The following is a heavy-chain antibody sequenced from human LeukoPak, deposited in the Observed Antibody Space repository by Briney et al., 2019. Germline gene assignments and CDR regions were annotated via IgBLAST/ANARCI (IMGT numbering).Heavy chain of an antibody. J-gene: IGHJ5*02. CDR3: LRGLRDYYDSSGYPFWFDP. V-gene: IGHV5-51*01. CDR1: GYSFTSYW. Sequence: PGESLKISRKGSGYSFTSYWIGWVRQMPGKGLEWMGIIYPGDSDTRYSPSFQGQVTISADKSISTAYLQWSSLKASDTALYYCLRGLRDYYDSSGYPFWFDPWGQGTLVTVSS. D-gene: IGHD3-22*01. CDR2: IYPGDSDT.